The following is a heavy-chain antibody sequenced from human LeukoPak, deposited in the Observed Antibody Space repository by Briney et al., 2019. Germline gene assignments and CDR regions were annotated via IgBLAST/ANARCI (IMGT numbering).Heavy chain of an antibody. J-gene: IGHJ3*02. CDR2: IITNTGGT. Sequence: ASVKVSCKASGYTLTGYYMHWVRQAPGHGLEWMGWIITNTGGTKYAQEFQGRVTKTRDTSMSTAYMELNRLRSDDTAVYYCARQAPDALDIWGQGTLVTVSS. CDR3: ARQAPDALDI. CDR1: GYTLTGYY. V-gene: IGHV1-2*02.